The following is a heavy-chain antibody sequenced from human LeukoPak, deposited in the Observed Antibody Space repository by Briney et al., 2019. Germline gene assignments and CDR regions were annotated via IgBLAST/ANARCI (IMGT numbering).Heavy chain of an antibody. V-gene: IGHV4-59*08. CDR2: IYYSGST. CDR1: GGSISSYY. D-gene: IGHD5-24*01. CDR3: VRHKRWLQSPDAFDI. Sequence: SETLSLTCTVSGGSISSYYWSWIRQPPGRGLEWIGYIYYSGSTIHNPSLKSRVTLSVDMSKSQFSLSLTSVTASDAAVYYCVRHKRWLQSPDAFDIWGQGTMVTVSS. J-gene: IGHJ3*02.